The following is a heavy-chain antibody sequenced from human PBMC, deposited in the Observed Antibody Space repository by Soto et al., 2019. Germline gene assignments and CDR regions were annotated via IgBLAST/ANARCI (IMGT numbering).Heavy chain of an antibody. V-gene: IGHV4-30-4*01. D-gene: IGHD4-4*01. J-gene: IGHJ4*02. CDR3: ARTRNSDYVPQY. CDR2: IYYSGTT. CDR1: GGSISSGDYY. Sequence: QVQLQESGPGLVKPSQTLSLICTVSGGSISSGDYYWSWIRQPPGKGLEWIGYIYYSGTTYYNPSLKSRVTISVDTSKNQLSLKLSSVTAADTAVYYCARTRNSDYVPQYWGQGTLVTVSS.